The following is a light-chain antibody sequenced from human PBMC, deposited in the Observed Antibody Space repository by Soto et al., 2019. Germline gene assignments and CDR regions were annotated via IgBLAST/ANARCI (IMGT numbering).Light chain of an antibody. CDR3: QQYNTYPLT. Sequence: IQMTQSPSTLSASVGDRVTITCRASQSFSTWLAWYQQKPGKAPKLLIYKASSLESGVPARFSGSGSGTEFTLTISSLQPDDFATYYCQQYNTYPLTFGQGTKVELK. CDR2: KAS. J-gene: IGKJ1*01. CDR1: QSFSTW. V-gene: IGKV1-5*03.